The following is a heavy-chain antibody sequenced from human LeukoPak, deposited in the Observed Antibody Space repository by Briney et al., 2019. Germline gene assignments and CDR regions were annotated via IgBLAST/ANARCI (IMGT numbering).Heavy chain of an antibody. CDR2: IYYSGST. Sequence: SETLSLTCTVSGGSISSYYWSWIRQPPGKGLEWIGYIYYSGSTNYNPSLKSRVTISVDTSKNQFSLKLSSVTAADTAVYYCARQELSSGWYSFNHWGQGTLVTVSS. CDR1: GGSISSYY. V-gene: IGHV4-59*08. D-gene: IGHD6-19*01. J-gene: IGHJ4*02. CDR3: ARQELSSGWYSFNH.